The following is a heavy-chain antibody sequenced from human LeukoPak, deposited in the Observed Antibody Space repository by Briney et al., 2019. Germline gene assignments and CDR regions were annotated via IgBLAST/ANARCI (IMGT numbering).Heavy chain of an antibody. D-gene: IGHD3-16*01. CDR2: INPNSGGT. J-gene: IGHJ4*02. CDR3: ARDISPIGDYYFDY. CDR1: GYTFTSYD. Sequence: GASVKVSCKASGYTFTSYDINWVRQATGQGLEWMGWINPNSGGTNYAQKFQGRVTMTRDTSISTAYMELSRLRSDDTAVYYCARDISPIGDYYFDYWGQGTLVTVSS. V-gene: IGHV1-2*02.